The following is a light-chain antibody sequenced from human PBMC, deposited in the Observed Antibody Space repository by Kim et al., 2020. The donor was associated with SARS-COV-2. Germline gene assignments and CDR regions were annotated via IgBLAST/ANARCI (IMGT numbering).Light chain of an antibody. CDR2: DAS. CDR1: QDINYS. CDR3: HQYDNLPLT. Sequence: DIQMTQSPSSLSASVGDRVTISCQASQDINYSLNSYQQKPGKAPKLLIYDASNLEMGVPSRFSGSRSGTDFTFTISSLQPEDFATYFCHQYDNLPLTFGGGTKLEIK. V-gene: IGKV1-33*01. J-gene: IGKJ4*01.